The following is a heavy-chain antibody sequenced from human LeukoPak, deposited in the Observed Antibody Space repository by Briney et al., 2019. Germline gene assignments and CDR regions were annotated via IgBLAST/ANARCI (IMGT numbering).Heavy chain of an antibody. J-gene: IGHJ3*02. CDR2: INYTGST. CDR3: ARDPIRGKDAFDI. D-gene: IGHD3-10*01. CDR1: GGSIRSTSNY. V-gene: IGHV4-39*07. Sequence: SGTLSLTCTVSGGSIRSTSNYWAWIRQAPGRGPEWIGIINYTGSTYYNPSLGSRVTMSVDTSKSQFSLKLDSVTAADTAVYFCARDPIRGKDAFDIWGQGTQVTVSS.